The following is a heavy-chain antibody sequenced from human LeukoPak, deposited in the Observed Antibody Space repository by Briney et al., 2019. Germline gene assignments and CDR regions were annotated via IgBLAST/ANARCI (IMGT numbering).Heavy chain of an antibody. V-gene: IGHV3-23*01. D-gene: IGHD6-19*01. J-gene: IGHJ4*02. CDR3: ARDRITVAATETSFDY. CDR2: ISGSGDST. Sequence: GGSLRLSCAASGFTFSSYGMSWVRQAPGKGLEWVSTISGSGDSTYYADSVKGRFTISRDNSKNSLYLQMNSLRAEDTAVYYCARDRITVAATETSFDYWGQGTLVTVSS. CDR1: GFTFSSYG.